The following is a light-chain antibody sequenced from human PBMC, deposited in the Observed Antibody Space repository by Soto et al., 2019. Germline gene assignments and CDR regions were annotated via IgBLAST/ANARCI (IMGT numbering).Light chain of an antibody. J-gene: IGLJ2*01. CDR3: SSYTSNSTHVV. V-gene: IGLV2-14*01. CDR1: SSDVGGYNY. Sequence: QSALTQPASVSGSPGQSITISCTGTSSDVGGYNYVSWYQQHPGKAPKLMIYEVSNRPSGVSNRFSGSKSGNTASLTISGLHAEDEADYYCSSYTSNSTHVVFGGGTKVTVL. CDR2: EVS.